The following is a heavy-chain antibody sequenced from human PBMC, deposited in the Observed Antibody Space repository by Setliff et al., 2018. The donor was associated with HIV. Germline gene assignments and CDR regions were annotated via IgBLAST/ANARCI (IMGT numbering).Heavy chain of an antibody. CDR1: GYSISSGYY. Sequence: SETLSLTCAVSGYSISSGYYWGWIRQPPGKGLEWVGSIYHSGTTYYNPSLKSRVTISVDTSKNQFSLKLSSVTAADTAVYYCARHDSGGYCSLDYWGQGTLVTVSS. CDR3: ARHDSGGYCSLDY. CDR2: IYHSGTT. J-gene: IGHJ4*02. V-gene: IGHV4-38-2*01. D-gene: IGHD3-22*01.